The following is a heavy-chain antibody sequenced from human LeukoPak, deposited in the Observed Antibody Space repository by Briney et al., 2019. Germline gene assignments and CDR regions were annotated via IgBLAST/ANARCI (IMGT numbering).Heavy chain of an antibody. CDR3: ARETGDLERKEFDY. V-gene: IGHV1-2*04. J-gene: IGHJ4*02. CDR1: GYTFTGHY. Sequence: ASVKVSCKASGYTFTGHYMHWVRQAPGQGLEWMGWINPNSGGTNYAQKFQGWVTMTRDTSISTAYMELSRLRSDDTAVYYCARETGDLERKEFDYWGQGTLVTVSS. CDR2: INPNSGGT. D-gene: IGHD2-21*02.